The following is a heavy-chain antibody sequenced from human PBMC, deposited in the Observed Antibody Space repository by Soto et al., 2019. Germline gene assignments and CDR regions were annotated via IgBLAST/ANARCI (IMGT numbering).Heavy chain of an antibody. D-gene: IGHD1-1*01. CDR3: ARSALDAYYFYY. V-gene: IGHV1-3*01. J-gene: IGHJ4*02. CDR1: GYTFTSCA. CDR2: INAGNGNT. Sequence: ASVKVSCKASGYTFTSCAMPLVCQAPGQRLEWMGWINAGNGNTKYSQKFQGRVTITRDTSASTAYMELSSLRSEDTAVYYCARSALDAYYFYYWGQGTLVTVSS.